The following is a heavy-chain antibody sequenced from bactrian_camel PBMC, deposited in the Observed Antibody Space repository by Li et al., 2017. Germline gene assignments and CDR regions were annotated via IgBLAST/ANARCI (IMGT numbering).Heavy chain of an antibody. CDR2: MDSEGTI. Sequence: GGGSVEAGGSLRLSCAASGLTGSTYCMAWFRQAPGKRREGVAIMDSEGTIDYLDSVKGRFTISQDNAKNTVYLQMNSLKPEDTAVYYCAARAPPNMEVRDTRDYWGFRFGIWGQGTQVTVS. CDR1: GLTGSTYC. D-gene: IGHD1*01. V-gene: IGHV3S10*01. J-gene: IGHJ6*01. CDR3: AARAPPNMEVRDTRDYWGFRFGI.